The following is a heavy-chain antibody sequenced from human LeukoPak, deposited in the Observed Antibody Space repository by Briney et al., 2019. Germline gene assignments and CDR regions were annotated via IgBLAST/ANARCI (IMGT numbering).Heavy chain of an antibody. J-gene: IGHJ4*02. CDR1: GGSISSYY. CDR2: IYYSGST. D-gene: IGHD2-8*01. Sequence: SETLSLTCTVSGGSISSYYWSWIRQPPGKGLEWIGYIYYSGSTNYNPSLKSRVTISVDTSKNQFSLKLSSVTAADTAVYYCARAKSTAIVLNRQGPFDHWGQGTLVTVSS. V-gene: IGHV4-59*01. CDR3: ARAKSTAIVLNRQGPFDH.